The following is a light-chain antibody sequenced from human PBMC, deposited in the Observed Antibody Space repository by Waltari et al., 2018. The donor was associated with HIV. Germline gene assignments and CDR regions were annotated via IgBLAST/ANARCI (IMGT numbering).Light chain of an antibody. CDR1: ISDVGGYDF. V-gene: IGLV2-14*01. CDR3: SSFTSSSSPVQ. J-gene: IGLJ2*01. Sequence: QSVLTQPASVSGSPGQSITISCTGTISDVGGYDFVSWYQLHPGKAPKLMIYEVSNRPSGVSNRFSGSKSGNTASLTISGLQAEDEADYYCSSFTSSSSPVQFGGGTKLTVL. CDR2: EVS.